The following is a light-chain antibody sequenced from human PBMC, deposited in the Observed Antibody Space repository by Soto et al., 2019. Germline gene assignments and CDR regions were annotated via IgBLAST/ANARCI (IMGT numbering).Light chain of an antibody. CDR2: GVS. V-gene: IGLV2-14*01. CDR1: RSDIGSYNY. J-gene: IGLJ1*01. CDR3: ISYTGSSTSYV. Sequence: ALTQPASVSGSPGQSITISCSGTRSDIGSYNYVAWYQQFPGKTPKILIYGVSNRPSGVSSRFSGSKSGNTASLTISGLQAEDEADYYCISYTGSSTSYVFGSGTKVPS.